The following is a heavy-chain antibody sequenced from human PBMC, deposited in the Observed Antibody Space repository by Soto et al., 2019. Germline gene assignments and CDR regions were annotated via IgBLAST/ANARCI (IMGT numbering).Heavy chain of an antibody. D-gene: IGHD5-12*01. Sequence: PGGSLRLSCAASGFTFDDYAMHWVRQAPGKGLEWVSGISWNSGSIGYADSVKGRFTISRDNAKNSLYLQMNSLRAEDTALYYCAKIHSGYDCPHDVFDIWGQGTMVIVSS. J-gene: IGHJ3*02. V-gene: IGHV3-9*01. CDR2: ISWNSGSI. CDR3: AKIHSGYDCPHDVFDI. CDR1: GFTFDDYA.